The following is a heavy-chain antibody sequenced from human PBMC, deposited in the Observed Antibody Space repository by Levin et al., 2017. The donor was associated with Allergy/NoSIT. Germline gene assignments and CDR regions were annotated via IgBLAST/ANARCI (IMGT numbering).Heavy chain of an antibody. D-gene: IGHD6-19*01. CDR2: INPNSGVT. Sequence: GESLKISCKASGYTFTGYYIHWVRQAPGQGLEWMGWINPNSGVTKYVQKFQGRVTMTRDTSISTAYMVLTRLTPADMAVYFCARSRGVAGTESLGYWGQGTLVTVSS. CDR1: GYTFTGYY. V-gene: IGHV1-2*02. J-gene: IGHJ4*02. CDR3: ARSRGVAGTESLGY.